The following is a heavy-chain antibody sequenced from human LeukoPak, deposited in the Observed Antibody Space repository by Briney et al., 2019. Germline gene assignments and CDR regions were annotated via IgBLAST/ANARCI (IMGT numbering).Heavy chain of an antibody. J-gene: IGHJ4*02. CDR2: IYYSGST. CDR3: ARLLYDSRGYYYFDY. CDR1: GGSISSGAYY. V-gene: IGHV4-39*01. Sequence: SETLSLTCTVSGGSISSGAYYWGWIRQPPGKGLEWIGAIYYSGSTYYNPSLKSRVTISVDTSQNQFSLKLSSVTAADTAVYYCARLLYDSRGYYYFDYWGQGTLVTVSS. D-gene: IGHD3-22*01.